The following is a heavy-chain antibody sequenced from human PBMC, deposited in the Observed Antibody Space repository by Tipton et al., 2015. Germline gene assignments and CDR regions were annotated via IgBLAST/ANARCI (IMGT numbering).Heavy chain of an antibody. D-gene: IGHD1-26*01. CDR2: ITYSGTT. J-gene: IGHJ6*02. Sequence: GLVKPSETLSLTCTVSGASVSDRGCYWTWIRQHPRRGLEWIGSITYSGTTFYNPSLKSRLIISVDTPNNHFSLNLSSVTAADSALYYCARDVGVKPVAGGMDVWGQGTTVTVSS. V-gene: IGHV4-31*03. CDR1: GASVSDRGCY. CDR3: ARDVGVKPVAGGMDV.